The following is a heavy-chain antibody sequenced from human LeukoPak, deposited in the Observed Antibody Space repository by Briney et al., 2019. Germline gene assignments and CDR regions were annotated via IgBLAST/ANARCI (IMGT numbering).Heavy chain of an antibody. J-gene: IGHJ3*02. CDR1: GGSISSYY. D-gene: IGHD3-16*02. CDR3: AAGSYRWLAFDI. V-gene: IGHV4-4*07. CDR2: IYTSGST. Sequence: SETLSLTCTVSGGSISSYYWSWIRQPAGKGLEWIGRIYTSGSTSYNPSLKSRVTMSVDTSKNQFSLKLSSVTAADTAVYYCAAGSYRWLAFDIWGQGTMVTVSS.